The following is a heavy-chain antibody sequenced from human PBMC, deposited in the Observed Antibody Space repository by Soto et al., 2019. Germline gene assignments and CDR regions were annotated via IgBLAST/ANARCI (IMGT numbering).Heavy chain of an antibody. CDR3: ARTLAAAAYYYYYGMDV. CDR1: GFTFSSYT. V-gene: IGHV3-48*02. D-gene: IGHD6-13*01. CDR2: ITSSSSTI. J-gene: IGHJ6*02. Sequence: EVQLVESGGGLVQPGGSLRLSCAASGFTFSSYTMNWVRQAPGKGLEWVSYITSSSSTIYYADSVKGRFTISRDNAKNSLYLQINSLRDEDTAVYYCARTLAAAAYYYYYGMDVWGQGPPVTVSS.